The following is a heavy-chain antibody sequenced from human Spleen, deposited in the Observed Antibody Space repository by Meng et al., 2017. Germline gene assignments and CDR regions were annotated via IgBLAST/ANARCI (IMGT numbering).Heavy chain of an antibody. J-gene: IGHJ4*02. CDR3: AKGDPTDDY. CDR2: ISYDGSTK. Sequence: VQLVESGGRLVQPGGSLRLSCAASGFTFSRYWMHWVRQAPGKGLEWVAVISYDGSTKYYADSVKGRFTISRDNAKNTLYLQMSSLRVEDTAVYYCAKGDPTDDYWGQGTLVTVSS. CDR1: GFTFSRYW. V-gene: IGHV3-30*18.